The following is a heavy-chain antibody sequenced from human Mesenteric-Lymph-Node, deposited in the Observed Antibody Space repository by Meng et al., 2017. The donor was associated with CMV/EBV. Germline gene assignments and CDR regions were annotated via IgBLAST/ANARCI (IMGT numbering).Heavy chain of an antibody. D-gene: IGHD2-2*02. CDR1: GFSFHEYT. CDR2: ISSDGDST. V-gene: IGHV3-43*01. CDR3: ARVRVEGCSSISCYTPDY. J-gene: IGHJ4*02. Sequence: GESLKISCAASGFSFHEYTMHWVRHTPGKGLEWISLISSDGDSTHYTDSVKGRFTTSRDNAKNTLYLQMNSLSDEDTALYYCARVRVEGCSSISCYTPDYWGQGTLVTVSS.